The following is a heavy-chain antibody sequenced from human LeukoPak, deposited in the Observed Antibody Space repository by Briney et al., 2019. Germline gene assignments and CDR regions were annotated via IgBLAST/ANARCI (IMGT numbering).Heavy chain of an antibody. CDR1: GYTFTSYG. Sequence: ASVKVSCKASGYTFTSYGISWVRQAPGQGLEWMGWISAYNGNTNYAQKLQDRVTMTTDTSTSTAYMELRSLRSDDTAVYYCAREELAAAGNKYFYYVMDVWGQGTTVTVSS. CDR3: AREELAAAGNKYFYYVMDV. CDR2: ISAYNGNT. J-gene: IGHJ6*02. D-gene: IGHD6-13*01. V-gene: IGHV1-18*01.